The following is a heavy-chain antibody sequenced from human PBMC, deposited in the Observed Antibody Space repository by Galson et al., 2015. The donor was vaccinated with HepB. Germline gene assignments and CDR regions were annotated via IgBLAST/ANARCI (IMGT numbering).Heavy chain of an antibody. CDR1: GVTFNTYA. V-gene: IGHV3-23*01. J-gene: IGHJ6*03. D-gene: IGHD3-10*02. CDR3: AKGSGGLFGVRTYYYYMDA. Sequence: SLRLSCAAAGVTFNTYAMSWVRQAPGKGLEWVSAITGRGDGTYYADSVKGRFTISRDNSKNTLYLQMNRLRDEDTALYYCAKGSGGLFGVRTYYYYMDAWGEGTAVTVSS. CDR2: ITGRGDGT.